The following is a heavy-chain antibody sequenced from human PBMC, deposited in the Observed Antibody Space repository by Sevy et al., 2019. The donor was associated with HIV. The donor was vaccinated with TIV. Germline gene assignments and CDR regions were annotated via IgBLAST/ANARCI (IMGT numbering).Heavy chain of an antibody. CDR3: AKATPPAPTYGYYFDY. CDR1: GFTFSSYA. Sequence: GGSLRLSCAASGFTFSSYAMNWVRQAPGKGLEWVSAISGSGGSTYYADSVKGRFTISRDNSKNTLYLQMNSLRAEDTAVYYCAKATPPAPTYGYYFDYWGQGTLATVSS. D-gene: IGHD3-16*01. CDR2: ISGSGGST. J-gene: IGHJ4*02. V-gene: IGHV3-23*01.